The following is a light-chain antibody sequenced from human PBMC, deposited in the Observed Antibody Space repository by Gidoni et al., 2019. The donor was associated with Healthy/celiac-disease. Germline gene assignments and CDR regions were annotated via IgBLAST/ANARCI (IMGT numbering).Light chain of an antibody. CDR2: DDS. Sequence: SYVLTQPPSVSVAPGQTARVTCGGNSIGSKSVYWYQQKPRQAPVLVVYDDSDRPSGIPERFSGSNSGNTATLTIRRVDAGDEADYYCQVWDSSSYQVVFGGGTKLTVL. CDR3: QVWDSSSYQVV. CDR1: SIGSKS. V-gene: IGLV3-21*02. J-gene: IGLJ2*01.